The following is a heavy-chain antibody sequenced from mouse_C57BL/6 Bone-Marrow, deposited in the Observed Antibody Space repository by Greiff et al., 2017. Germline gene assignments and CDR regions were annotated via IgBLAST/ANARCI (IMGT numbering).Heavy chain of an antibody. CDR1: GFTFSDYG. V-gene: IGHV5-17*01. J-gene: IGHJ2*01. Sequence: DVKLVESGGGLVKPGGSLKLSCAASGFTFSDYGMHWVRQAPEKGLEWVAYISSGSSTIYYADTVKGRFTISRDNAKNTLFLQMTSLRSEDTAMYYCATLEGYFDHGGQGTTLTVSS. CDR2: ISSGSSTI. CDR3: ATLEGYFDH.